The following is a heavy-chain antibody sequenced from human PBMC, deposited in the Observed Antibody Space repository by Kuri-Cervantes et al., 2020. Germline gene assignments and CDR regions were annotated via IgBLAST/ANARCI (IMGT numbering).Heavy chain of an antibody. CDR3: TIDRFVTTQFKD. Sequence: GGSLRLSCAASGFTFSSYAMHWVRQAPGKGLEWVAVISYDGSNKYYADSVKGRFTISRDNSKNTLYLQMNSLRAEDTGIYFCTIDRFVTTQFKDWGQGTRVTVSS. J-gene: IGHJ4*02. D-gene: IGHD1-1*01. V-gene: IGHV3-30-3*01. CDR2: ISYDGSNK. CDR1: GFTFSSYA.